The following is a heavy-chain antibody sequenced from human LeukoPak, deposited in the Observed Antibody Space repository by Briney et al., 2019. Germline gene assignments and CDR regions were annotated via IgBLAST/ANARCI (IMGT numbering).Heavy chain of an antibody. J-gene: IGHJ6*02. Sequence: GRSLRLSCAASGFTFSSYGMHWVRQAPGKGLEWVAVISYDGSNKYYADSVKGRFTISRDNSKNTLYLQMNSLRAEDTAVYYCAKSRDIVVVVAAAVLDVWGQGTTVTVSS. D-gene: IGHD2-15*01. CDR3: AKSRDIVVVVAAAVLDV. CDR2: ISYDGSNK. V-gene: IGHV3-30*18. CDR1: GFTFSSYG.